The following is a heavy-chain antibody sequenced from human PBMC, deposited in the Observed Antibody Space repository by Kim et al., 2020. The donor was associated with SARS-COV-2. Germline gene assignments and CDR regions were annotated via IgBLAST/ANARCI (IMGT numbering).Heavy chain of an antibody. CDR1: GFTFSGSA. Sequence: GGSLRLSCAASGFTFSGSAMHWVRQASGKGLEWVGRIRSKANSYATAYAASVKGRFTISRDDSKNTAYLQMNSLKTEDTAVYYCTRVDTAKEGDAFDIWGQGTMVTVSS. CDR2: IRSKANSYAT. V-gene: IGHV3-73*01. CDR3: TRVDTAKEGDAFDI. D-gene: IGHD5-18*01. J-gene: IGHJ3*02.